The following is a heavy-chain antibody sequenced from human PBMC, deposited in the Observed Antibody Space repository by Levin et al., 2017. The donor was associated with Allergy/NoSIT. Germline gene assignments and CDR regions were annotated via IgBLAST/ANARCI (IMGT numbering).Heavy chain of an antibody. CDR1: GYTFTGYY. CDR3: SRDGRRTYYNDGSGYQYYYGMDV. V-gene: IGHV1-2*02. D-gene: IGHD3-22*01. Sequence: RASVKVSCKASGYTFTGYYIHWVRQVPGQGLEWMGWINPNTGGAHYVQKFQGRVTMTRDTSISTAYMELRRLTSDDTAMYYCSRDGRRTYYNDGSGYQYYYGMDVWGQGTTVTVSS. J-gene: IGHJ6*01. CDR2: INPNTGGA.